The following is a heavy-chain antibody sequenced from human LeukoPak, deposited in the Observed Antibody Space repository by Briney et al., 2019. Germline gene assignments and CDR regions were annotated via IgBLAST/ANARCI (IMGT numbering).Heavy chain of an antibody. CDR1: GFTFSDYY. Sequence: GGSLRLSCAASGFTFSDYYMSWIRQAPGKGLDWVSYISSSDSSTKYADSVKGRFSISIDNGKNSLFLQMNSLRAEDTAVYYCARGPFGGIWFGELYFDYWGQGALVTVSS. CDR2: ISSSDSST. D-gene: IGHD3-10*01. J-gene: IGHJ4*02. V-gene: IGHV3-11*05. CDR3: ARGPFGGIWFGELYFDY.